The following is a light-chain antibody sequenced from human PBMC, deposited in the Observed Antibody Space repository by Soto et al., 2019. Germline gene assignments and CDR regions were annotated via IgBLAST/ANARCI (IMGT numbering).Light chain of an antibody. CDR2: GNN. J-gene: IGLJ1*01. CDR3: QSYDSSLSVYV. CDR1: SSNIGAGYD. Sequence: QSVLTQPPSVSGAPGQRVTISCTGSSSNIGAGYDVHWYQQLPGTAPKLLIYGNNNRPSGVPDRFSGSKSGTSASLVITGLQAEDEADFYCQSYDSSLSVYVFGTGTKLTVL. V-gene: IGLV1-40*01.